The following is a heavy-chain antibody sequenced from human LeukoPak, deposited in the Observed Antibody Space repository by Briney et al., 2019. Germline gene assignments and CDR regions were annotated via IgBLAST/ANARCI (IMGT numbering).Heavy chain of an antibody. J-gene: IGHJ4*02. CDR3: ARVGYCSGGSCYNAGDY. CDR2: SYYSGSV. CDR1: GGSISSGDYY. V-gene: IGHV4-30-4*08. D-gene: IGHD2-15*01. Sequence: SQTLSLTCTVSGGSISSGDYYWRWIRQHPEKGLEWIGYSYYSGSVYYNPSLKSRVTISVDTSKNQFSLKLSSVPAADTAVYYCARVGYCSGGSCYNAGDYWGQGTLVTVSS.